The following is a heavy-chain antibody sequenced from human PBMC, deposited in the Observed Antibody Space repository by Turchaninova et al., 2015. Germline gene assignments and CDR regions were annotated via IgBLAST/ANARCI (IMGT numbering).Heavy chain of an antibody. V-gene: IGHV4-34*01. D-gene: IGHD4-17*01. CDR2: IKRSGST. CDR1: DGSFSGYY. CDR3: AKSDRNTVTTHY. Sequence: QVQLQQWGAGLLQPSETLSLTCGVNDGSFSGYYLRRVRPPAGKGGPVRRSLVGWIRQPPGKGQEWIGEIKRSGSTTYNPSLKSRVSITRDTSKNQVSLKLTSVTAADTAVYYCAKSDRNTVTTHYWGQGTLVTVSS. J-gene: IGHJ4*02.